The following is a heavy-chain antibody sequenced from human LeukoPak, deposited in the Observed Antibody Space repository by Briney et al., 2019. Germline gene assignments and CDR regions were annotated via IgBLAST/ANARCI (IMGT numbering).Heavy chain of an antibody. Sequence: QPGGSLRLSCAASGFSFSSYGMHWVRQAPGKGLEWVAVISYDGSNKYYADSVKGRFTISRDNSKNTLYLQINSLRAEDTAVYYCARSLGRGQQLPQVQDYWGQGTPVTVSS. V-gene: IGHV3-30*03. J-gene: IGHJ4*02. CDR3: ARSLGRGQQLPQVQDY. CDR2: ISYDGSNK. D-gene: IGHD6-13*01. CDR1: GFSFSSYG.